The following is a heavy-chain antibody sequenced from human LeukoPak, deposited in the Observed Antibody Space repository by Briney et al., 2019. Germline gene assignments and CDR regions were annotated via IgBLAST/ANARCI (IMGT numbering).Heavy chain of an antibody. CDR1: GSSFSNYQ. D-gene: IGHD3-16*01. CDR2: IKQDGSEK. Sequence: PGGSLRLSCAASGSSFSNYQMNWVRQAPGKGLEWVANIKQDGSEKFYVDSVKGRFTISRDNAKNSLYLQMNSLRAEDTAVYYCATWGGFGPFDYWGQGTLVTVSS. CDR3: ATWGGFGPFDY. J-gene: IGHJ4*02. V-gene: IGHV3-7*01.